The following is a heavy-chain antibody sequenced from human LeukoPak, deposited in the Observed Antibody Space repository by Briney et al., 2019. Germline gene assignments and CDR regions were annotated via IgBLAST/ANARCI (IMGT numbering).Heavy chain of an antibody. CDR2: MNPNSGNT. J-gene: IGHJ4*02. Sequence: GASVKVSCKASGYTFTSYDINWVRQATGQGLEWMGWMNPNSGNTGYAQKFQGRVTMTRNTSISTAYMELSSLRSEDTAVYYCATEKSITMVRGVRYWGIFDYWGQGTLVTVSS. D-gene: IGHD3-10*01. V-gene: IGHV1-8*01. CDR1: GYTFTSYD. CDR3: ATEKSITMVRGVRYWGIFDY.